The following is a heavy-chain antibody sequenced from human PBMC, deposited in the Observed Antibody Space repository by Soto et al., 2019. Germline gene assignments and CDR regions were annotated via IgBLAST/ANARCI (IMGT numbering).Heavy chain of an antibody. V-gene: IGHV4-34*01. CDR1: GGSFSGYY. Sequence: PWETLSLTCAVYGGSFSGYYWSWIRQPPGKGLEWIGEINHSGSTNYNPSLKSRVTISVDTSKNQFSLKLSSVTAADTAVYYCARGLTTVVTPVNWFDPWGQGTLVTVSS. D-gene: IGHD4-17*01. CDR3: ARGLTTVVTPVNWFDP. J-gene: IGHJ5*02. CDR2: INHSGST.